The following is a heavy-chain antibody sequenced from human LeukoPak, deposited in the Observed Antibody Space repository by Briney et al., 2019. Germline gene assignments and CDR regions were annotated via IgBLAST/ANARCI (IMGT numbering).Heavy chain of an antibody. CDR1: GGSFSGYY. J-gene: IGHJ4*02. CDR2: INHSGST. D-gene: IGHD4/OR15-4a*01. CDR3: ARGGNRQLTSFDY. V-gene: IGHV4-34*01. Sequence: PSETLSLTCAVYGGSFSGYYWSWIRQPPGKGLEWIGEINHSGSTNYNPSLKSRVTISVDTSKNQFSLKLSSVTAADTAVYYCARGGNRQLTSFDYWGQGTLVTVSS.